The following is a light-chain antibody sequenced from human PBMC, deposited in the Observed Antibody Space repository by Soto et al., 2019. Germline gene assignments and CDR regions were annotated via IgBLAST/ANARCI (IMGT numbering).Light chain of an antibody. CDR3: AAWDDSLSGWV. V-gene: IGLV1-47*01. Sequence: QSVLTQPHSASGTPGQRVTISCSGSSSNIGSNFVYWYQQFPGTAPKLLIYRNNQRPSGVPDRFSGSKSGTSASLAISGLPSEDEADYYCAAWDDSLSGWVFGGGTQLTVL. CDR2: RNN. J-gene: IGLJ3*02. CDR1: SSNIGSNF.